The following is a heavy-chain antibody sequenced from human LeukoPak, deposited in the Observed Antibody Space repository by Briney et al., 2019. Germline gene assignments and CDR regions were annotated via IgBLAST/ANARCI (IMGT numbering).Heavy chain of an antibody. CDR3: ASGIAVAGTSLNYYYYYMDV. J-gene: IGHJ6*03. Sequence: KSSETLSLTCTVSGGSISSRSYYWGWIRQPPGKGLEWIGSFYYSVSTYYNPSLKSRVTISADTSKNQFSLKLSSVTAADTAVYYCASGIAVAGTSLNYYYYYMDVWGKGTTVTVSS. D-gene: IGHD6-19*01. V-gene: IGHV4-39*01. CDR1: GGSISSRSYY. CDR2: FYYSVST.